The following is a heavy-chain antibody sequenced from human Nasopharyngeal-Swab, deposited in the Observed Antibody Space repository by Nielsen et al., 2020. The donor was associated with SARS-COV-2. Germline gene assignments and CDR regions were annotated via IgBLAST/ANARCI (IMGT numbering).Heavy chain of an antibody. CDR3: TTDGRWPFDS. V-gene: IGHV3-15*01. D-gene: IGHD4-23*01. CDR1: GFTFSNAW. Sequence: GESLKISCAASGFTFSNAWMSWVRQAPGKGLEWVGRIKSKTDGGTTDYAAPVKGRFTMSRDDSKNTVYLQMNSLKTEDPAVYYCTTDGRWPFDSWGQGTLVTVSS. J-gene: IGHJ4*02. CDR2: IKSKTDGGTT.